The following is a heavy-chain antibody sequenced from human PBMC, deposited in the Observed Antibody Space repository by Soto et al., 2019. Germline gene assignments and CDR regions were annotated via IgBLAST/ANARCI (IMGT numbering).Heavy chain of an antibody. Sequence: TLSLTCTVSGGSISSSSYYWGWIRQPPGKGLEWIGSIYYSGSTYYNPSLKSRVTISVDTSKNQFSLKLSSVTAADTAVYYCARDGSGGGGWSYYYMDVWGKGTTVTVSS. V-gene: IGHV4-39*02. D-gene: IGHD3-10*01. CDR2: IYYSGST. CDR3: ARDGSGGGGWSYYYMDV. J-gene: IGHJ6*03. CDR1: GGSISSSSYY.